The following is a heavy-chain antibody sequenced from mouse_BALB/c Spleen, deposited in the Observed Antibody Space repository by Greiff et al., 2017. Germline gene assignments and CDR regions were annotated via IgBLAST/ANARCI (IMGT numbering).Heavy chain of an antibody. Sequence: EVKLVESGGGLVQPGGSRKLSCAASGFTFSSFGMHWVRQAPEKGLEWVAYISSGSSTIYYADTVKGRFTISRDNPKNTLFLQMTSLRSEDTAMYYCARYYRYDGDYFDYWGQGTTLTVSS. V-gene: IGHV5-17*02. J-gene: IGHJ2*01. CDR2: ISSGSSTI. D-gene: IGHD2-14*01. CDR1: GFTFSSFG. CDR3: ARYYRYDGDYFDY.